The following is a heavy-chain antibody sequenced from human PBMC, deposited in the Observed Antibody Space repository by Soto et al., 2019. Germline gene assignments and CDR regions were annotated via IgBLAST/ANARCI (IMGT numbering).Heavy chain of an antibody. CDR3: APYPLNDDDSNYESWFDP. J-gene: IGHJ5*02. V-gene: IGHV1-69*01. CDR2: IIPIFGTA. CDR1: GGTFSSYA. Sequence: QVQLVQSGAEVKKPGSSVKVSCKASGGTFSSYAISWVRQAPGQGLEWMGGIIPIFGTANYAQKFQGRVTMTADESTSKAYMELSSLRSENTAVDYCAPYPLNDDDSNYESWFDPWGQGTLVTVSS. D-gene: IGHD4-4*01.